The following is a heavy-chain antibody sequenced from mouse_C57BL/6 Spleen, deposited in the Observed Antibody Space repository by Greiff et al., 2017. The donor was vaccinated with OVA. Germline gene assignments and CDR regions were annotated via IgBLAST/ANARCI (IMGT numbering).Heavy chain of an antibody. CDR1: GFTFSSYA. Sequence: EVMLVESGEGLVKPGGSLKLSCAASGFTFSSYAMSWVRQTPEKRLEWVAYISSGGDYIYYADTVKGRFTISRDNARNSLYLQMSSLKSENTAMYYCTRQLRPGYYFDYWGQGTTLTVSS. D-gene: IGHD4-1*02. V-gene: IGHV5-9-1*02. CDR3: TRQLRPGYYFDY. J-gene: IGHJ2*01. CDR2: ISSGGDYI.